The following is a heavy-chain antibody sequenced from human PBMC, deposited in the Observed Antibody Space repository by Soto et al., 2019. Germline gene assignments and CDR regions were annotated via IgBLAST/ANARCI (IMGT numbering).Heavy chain of an antibody. CDR1: GFTFSSYA. CDR3: AKDLLNYYDSSGYHK. J-gene: IGHJ4*02. Sequence: GGSLRLSCAASGFTFSSYAMSWVRQAPGKGLEWVSAISGSGGSTYYADSVKGRFTISRDNSKNTLYLQMNSLRAEDTAVYYCAKDLLNYYDSSGYHKWGQGTLVTVSS. V-gene: IGHV3-23*01. CDR2: ISGSGGST. D-gene: IGHD3-22*01.